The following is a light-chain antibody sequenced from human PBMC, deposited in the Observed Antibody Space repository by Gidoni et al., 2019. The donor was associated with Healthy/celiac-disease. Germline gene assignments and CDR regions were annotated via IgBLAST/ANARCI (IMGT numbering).Light chain of an antibody. CDR1: RWGDKY. V-gene: IGLV3-1*01. CDR3: QAWDSSTVLV. CDR2: QDS. Sequence: SYELTLPPSASVSPGPTASITCSGDRWGDKYACWYQQKPGQSPVLVIYQDSKRPTGIPERFSGSNSGNTATLTISGTQAMDEADYYCQAWDSSTVLVFGGGTKLTVL. J-gene: IGLJ2*01.